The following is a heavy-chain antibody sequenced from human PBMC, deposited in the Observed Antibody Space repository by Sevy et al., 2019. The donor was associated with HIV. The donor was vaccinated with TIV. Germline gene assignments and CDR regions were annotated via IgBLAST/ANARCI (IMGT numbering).Heavy chain of an antibody. CDR2: INHGGST. CDR1: GGSFSGYY. V-gene: IGHV4-34*01. Sequence: SETLSLTCAVYGGSFSGYYWSWIRQPPGKGLEWIGEINHGGSTNYNPSLKSRVTISVDTSKNQFSLKLSSVTAADTAVYNCARYRVAGNFDYWGQGTLVTVSS. J-gene: IGHJ4*02. CDR3: ARYRVAGNFDY. D-gene: IGHD6-19*01.